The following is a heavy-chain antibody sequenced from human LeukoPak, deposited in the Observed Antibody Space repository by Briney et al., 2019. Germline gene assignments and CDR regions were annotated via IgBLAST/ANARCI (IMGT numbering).Heavy chain of an antibody. Sequence: GESLKISCKGSTYSFSNYWIAWVRQMPGKGLEWMGIIYPGDSNTKYSPSFQGQVTLSADKSITTAYLQWNSLKASDTAMYYCARSTMVRGVLIPPDYWGQGTLVTVSS. J-gene: IGHJ4*02. V-gene: IGHV5-51*01. CDR3: ARSTMVRGVLIPPDY. CDR1: TYSFSNYW. D-gene: IGHD3-10*01. CDR2: IYPGDSNT.